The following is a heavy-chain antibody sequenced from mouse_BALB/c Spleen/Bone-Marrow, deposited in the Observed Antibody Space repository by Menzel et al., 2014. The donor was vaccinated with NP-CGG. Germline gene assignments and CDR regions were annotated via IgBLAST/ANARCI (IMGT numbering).Heavy chain of an antibody. D-gene: IGHD2-4*01. CDR2: TSSGGSYT. CDR1: GFTFSSYT. J-gene: IGHJ3*01. Sequence: EVKLVESGGGLVKPGGSLKLSCAASGFTFSSYTMSWVRQTPEKRLEWVATTSSGGSYTDYPDSVKGRFTISRDNAKNTLYLQMSSLKSEDTAMYYCTRDDYDGAWFAYWGQGTLVTVSA. V-gene: IGHV5-6-4*01. CDR3: TRDDYDGAWFAY.